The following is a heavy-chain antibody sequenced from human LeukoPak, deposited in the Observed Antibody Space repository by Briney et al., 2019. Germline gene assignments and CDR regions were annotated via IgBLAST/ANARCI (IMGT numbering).Heavy chain of an antibody. V-gene: IGHV1-2*02. J-gene: IGHJ5*02. CDR1: GYTFTGYY. CDR3: ARDWNPFIAPRTGWFDP. CDR2: INPNSGGT. Sequence: ASVKGSCKASGYTFTGYYMHWVRQAPGQGLEWMGWINPNSGGTNYAQKFQGRVTMARDTSISTAYMELSRLRSDDTAVYYCARDWNPFIAPRTGWFDPWGQGTLVTVSS. D-gene: IGHD1-1*01.